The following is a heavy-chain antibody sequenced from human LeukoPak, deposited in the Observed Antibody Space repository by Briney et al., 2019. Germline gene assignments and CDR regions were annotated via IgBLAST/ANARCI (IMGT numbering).Heavy chain of an antibody. V-gene: IGHV3-23*01. CDR1: GFTFSNSA. D-gene: IGHD6-19*01. Sequence: GGSLRLSCAASGFTFSNSAMSWVRQAPGKGLEWVSTLSGSGITTYYADSVKGRFTISRDNSKNTLYLQMNTLRAEDSALYNCAKGIYSSGWSYFDYWGHGTLVTVSS. CDR2: LSGSGITT. J-gene: IGHJ4*01. CDR3: AKGIYSSGWSYFDY.